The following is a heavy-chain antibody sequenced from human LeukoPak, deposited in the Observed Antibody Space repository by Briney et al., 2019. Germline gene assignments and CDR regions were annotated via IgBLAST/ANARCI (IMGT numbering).Heavy chain of an antibody. CDR2: ISYDGSNK. CDR1: GFIFRNYA. D-gene: IGHD5-18*01. Sequence: GGSLRLSCVASGFIFRNYAMHWVRQAPGKGLEWVAVISYDGSNKYYADSVKGRFTISRDNSKNTLYLQMNSLRAEDTAVYYCAKEQDTAMVGYFDYWGQGTLVTVSS. J-gene: IGHJ4*02. V-gene: IGHV3-30*18. CDR3: AKEQDTAMVGYFDY.